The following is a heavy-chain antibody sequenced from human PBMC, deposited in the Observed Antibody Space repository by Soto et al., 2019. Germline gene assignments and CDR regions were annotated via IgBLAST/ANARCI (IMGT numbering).Heavy chain of an antibody. V-gene: IGHV3-30*18. J-gene: IGHJ4*02. CDR2: ISYDGSNK. CDR1: GFTFSSYG. CDR3: AKYGFWSGYSDY. Sequence: QVQLVESGGGVVQPGRSLRLSCAASGFTFSSYGMHWVRQAPGKGLEWVAVISYDGSNKYYADSVKGRFTISRDNSKNTLYLQMNSLRAEDTAVYYCAKYGFWSGYSDYWGQGTLVTVSS. D-gene: IGHD3-3*01.